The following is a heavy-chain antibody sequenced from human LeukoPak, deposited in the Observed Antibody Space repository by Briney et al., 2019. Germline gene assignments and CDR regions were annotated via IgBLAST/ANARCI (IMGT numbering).Heavy chain of an antibody. CDR1: GGTFSTYA. Sequence: SVKVSCKASGGTFSTYAISWVRQAPGQGLEWVVRIVPILGTANYAQNFQGRLTITADRSTTTAHMDMSSLRSEDTAVYYCARVPQGSSWPYYFDYWGQGTLVTVSS. CDR2: IVPILGTA. V-gene: IGHV1-69*04. J-gene: IGHJ4*02. CDR3: ARVPQGSSWPYYFDY. D-gene: IGHD6-13*01.